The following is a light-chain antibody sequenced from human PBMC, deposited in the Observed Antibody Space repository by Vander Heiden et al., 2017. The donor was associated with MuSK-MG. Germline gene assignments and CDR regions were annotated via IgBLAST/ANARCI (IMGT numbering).Light chain of an antibody. J-gene: IGKJ1*01. V-gene: IGKV3-20*01. CDR3: QQFCGSQWT. CDR1: QSVRSNY. CDR2: DTS. Sequence: EIVLTQSPGTLSLSPGERATLSCRASQSVRSNYFAWYQQKPGQAPRLLIYDTSSRATGIPDRFSGSGSGTDFTLTINRLEPEDFAVYYCQQFCGSQWTFGQGTKVEVK.